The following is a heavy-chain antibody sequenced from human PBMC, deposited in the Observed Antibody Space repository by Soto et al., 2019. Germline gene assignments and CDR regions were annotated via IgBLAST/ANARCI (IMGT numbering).Heavy chain of an antibody. CDR2: IYYSGST. D-gene: IGHD5-18*01. Sequence: QLQLQESGPGLVKPSETLYLSCAVCGGSISSSSYYWGWIRQPPGKGLEWIGSIYYSGSTYYNPSLKSRVTISVDTSKNQFSLKLSSVTAAVTAVYYCARGTATALATFDYWGQGTLVTVSS. CDR1: GGSISSSSYY. CDR3: ARGTATALATFDY. J-gene: IGHJ4*02. V-gene: IGHV4-39*01.